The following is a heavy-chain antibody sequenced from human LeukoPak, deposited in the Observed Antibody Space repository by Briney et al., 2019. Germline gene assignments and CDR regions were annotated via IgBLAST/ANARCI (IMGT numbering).Heavy chain of an antibody. Sequence: ASVKVSCKTSGYTFTDYGISWVRQPPAQGPEWMGWISGYNGNTNYVQTFQGRVTMTTDTSTSTAYMEQSSLRSDDTAFYHCARDLSLGRHDYGEPLDYWGQGTLVTVSS. J-gene: IGHJ4*02. CDR2: ISGYNGNT. D-gene: IGHD4-17*01. CDR3: ARDLSLGRHDYGEPLDY. V-gene: IGHV1-18*01. CDR1: GYTFTDYG.